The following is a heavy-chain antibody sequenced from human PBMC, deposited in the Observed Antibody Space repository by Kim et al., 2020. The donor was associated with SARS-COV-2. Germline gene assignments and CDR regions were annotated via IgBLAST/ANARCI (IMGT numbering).Heavy chain of an antibody. CDR3: ARQFGSADGGSSGYYYSRLGTNPFDY. D-gene: IGHD3-22*01. J-gene: IGHJ4*02. CDR2: IYYSGST. Sequence: SETLSLTCTVSGGSISSGGYYWSWIRQHPGKGLEWIGYIYYSGSTYYNPSLKSRVTISVDTSKNQFSLKLSSVTAADTAVYYCARQFGSADGGSSGYYYSRLGTNPFDYWGQGTLVTVSS. CDR1: GGSISSGGYY. V-gene: IGHV4-31*03.